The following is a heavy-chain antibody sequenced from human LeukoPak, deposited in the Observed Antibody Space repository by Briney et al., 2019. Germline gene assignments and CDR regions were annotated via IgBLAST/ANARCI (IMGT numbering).Heavy chain of an antibody. CDR3: ATGDGSGSPSDY. Sequence: PGGSLRLSCAASGFTFNNYAMNWVHQAPGKGLEWVSGISGSGGGTYFADSVKGRFTISRDNSKNTLYLQMNSLRAEDTAIYYCATGDGSGSPSDYWGQGTLVTVSS. J-gene: IGHJ4*02. D-gene: IGHD3-10*01. CDR2: ISGSGGGT. V-gene: IGHV3-23*01. CDR1: GFTFNNYA.